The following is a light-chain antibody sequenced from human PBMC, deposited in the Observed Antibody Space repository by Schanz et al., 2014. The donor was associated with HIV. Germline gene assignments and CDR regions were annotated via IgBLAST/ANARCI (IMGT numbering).Light chain of an antibody. V-gene: IGLV2-14*03. Sequence: QSALTQPASVSGSPGQSITISCTGTSSDVGGYNYVSWYQQHPGKAPKLIIYDVNNRPSGVSSRFSGSKSGPSASLAIRGLQSDDEAYYYCAAWDDLLNGPVFGGGTKLTVL. J-gene: IGLJ3*02. CDR2: DVN. CDR1: SSDVGGYNY. CDR3: AAWDDLLNGPV.